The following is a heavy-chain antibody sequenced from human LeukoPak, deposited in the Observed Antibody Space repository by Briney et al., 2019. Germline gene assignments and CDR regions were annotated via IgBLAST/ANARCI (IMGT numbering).Heavy chain of an antibody. D-gene: IGHD2-21*02. CDR1: GYSFTSYW. V-gene: IGHV5-51*01. CDR3: ARGLAYCGGDCYSLPAFDI. Sequence: GASLQISCKGSGYSFTSYWIGWVRQMPGKGLEWMGIIYPGDSDTRYSPSFQGQVTISADKSISTAYLQWSSLKASDTAMYYCARGLAYCGGDCYSLPAFDIWGQGTMVTVSS. J-gene: IGHJ3*02. CDR2: IYPGDSDT.